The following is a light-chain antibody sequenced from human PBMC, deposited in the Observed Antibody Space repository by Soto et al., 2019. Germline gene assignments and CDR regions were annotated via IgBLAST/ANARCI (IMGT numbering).Light chain of an antibody. CDR1: SSDVGGYNY. V-gene: IGLV2-14*01. CDR3: SSYTSSSTPKVV. Sequence: QSALTQPASVSGSPGQSITISCTGTSSDVGGYNYVSWYQQHPGKAPKLMIYDVSNRPSGVSNRFSGSKSGKTASLTISGLPAEDEADYYCSSYTSSSTPKVVFGGGTKLTVL. CDR2: DVS. J-gene: IGLJ2*01.